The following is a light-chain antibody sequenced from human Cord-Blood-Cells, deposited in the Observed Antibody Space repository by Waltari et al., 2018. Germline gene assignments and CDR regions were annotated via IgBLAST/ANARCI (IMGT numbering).Light chain of an antibody. V-gene: IGKV3-20*01. J-gene: IGKJ1*01. CDR2: GAS. CDR1: QSVSSSY. CDR3: QQYGSSPPT. Sequence: DIVLTQSPGTLSLSPGERATLPCRASQSVSSSYLAWYQQKPGQAPRLLIYGASSRATGIPDRFSGSGSGTDFTLTISRLEPEDFAVYYCQQYGSSPPTFGQGTKVEIK.